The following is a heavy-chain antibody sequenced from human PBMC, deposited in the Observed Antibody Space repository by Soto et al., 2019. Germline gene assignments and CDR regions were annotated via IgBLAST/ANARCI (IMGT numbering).Heavy chain of an antibody. D-gene: IGHD3-3*01. V-gene: IGHV3-23*01. Sequence: GGSLRLSCAASGFTFSNYAMSWVRQAPGKGLEWVSAISGSGDGTYYGDSLKGQFTISRDNSKNTLYLQMNSLRAEDTAVYYCARGYDFWSGYYYPYGMDVWGQGTTVTVSS. CDR1: GFTFSNYA. CDR3: ARGYDFWSGYYYPYGMDV. J-gene: IGHJ6*02. CDR2: ISGSGDGT.